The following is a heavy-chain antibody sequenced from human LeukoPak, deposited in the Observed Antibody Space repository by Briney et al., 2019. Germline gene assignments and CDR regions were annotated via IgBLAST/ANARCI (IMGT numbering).Heavy chain of an antibody. CDR3: ARGPYDYVWGNYRYTGDAFDI. V-gene: IGHV1-2*06. D-gene: IGHD3-16*02. Sequence: GASVKVSCTASGYTFTDYYMHWVRQAPGKGLAWMGRINHDRGGTNYAQKFQGRVTMTRDKSISTAYMALTSLRSDDTAVYYCARGPYDYVWGNYRYTGDAFDIWGHGTVVTVSS. CDR1: GYTFTDYY. J-gene: IGHJ3*02. CDR2: INHDRGGT.